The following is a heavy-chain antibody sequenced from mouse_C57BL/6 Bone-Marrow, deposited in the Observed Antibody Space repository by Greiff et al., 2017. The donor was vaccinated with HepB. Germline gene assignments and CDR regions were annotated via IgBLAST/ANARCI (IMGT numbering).Heavy chain of an antibody. CDR1: GFTFSDYY. CDR3: ARHVTGTPFAY. V-gene: IGHV5-12*01. D-gene: IGHD4-1*01. Sequence: EVKLQESGGGLVQPGGSLKLSCAASGFTFSDYYMYWVRQTPEKRLEWVAYISNGGGSTYYPDTVKGRFTISRDNAKNTLYLQMSRLKSEDTAMYYCARHVTGTPFAYWGQGTLVTVSA. CDR2: ISNGGGST. J-gene: IGHJ3*01.